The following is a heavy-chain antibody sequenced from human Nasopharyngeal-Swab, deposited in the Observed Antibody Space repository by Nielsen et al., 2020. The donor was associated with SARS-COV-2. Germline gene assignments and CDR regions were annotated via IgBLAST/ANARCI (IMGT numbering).Heavy chain of an antibody. CDR3: ARHVSLDAFDI. J-gene: IGHJ3*02. CDR1: GYSFISYC. Sequence: GGSLRLSCKGSGYSFISYCIAWVRQMPGKGLEWMGIICPGDSDTRYSPSFQGQVTISADKSISTAYLQWSSLKASDTAMYYCARHVSLDAFDIWGQGTMVTVSS. V-gene: IGHV5-51*01. CDR2: ICPGDSDT. D-gene: IGHD1-1*01.